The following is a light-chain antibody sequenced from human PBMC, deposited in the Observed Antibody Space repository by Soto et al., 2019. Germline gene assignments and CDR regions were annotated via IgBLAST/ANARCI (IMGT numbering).Light chain of an antibody. Sequence: DIQMTQSPSTLSGSVGDRVTITCRASQTISSWLAWYQQKPGKAPKLLIYKASTLKSGVPSRFSGSGSGTEFTLTISSLQPDDFATYYCQQQGTFGQGTKVDI. J-gene: IGKJ1*01. V-gene: IGKV1-5*03. CDR1: QTISSW. CDR3: QQQGT. CDR2: KAS.